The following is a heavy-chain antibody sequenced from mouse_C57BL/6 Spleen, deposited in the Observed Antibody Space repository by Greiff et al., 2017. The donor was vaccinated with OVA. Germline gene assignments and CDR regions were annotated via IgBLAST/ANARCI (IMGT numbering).Heavy chain of an antibody. D-gene: IGHD2-13*01. CDR2: IYPGSGST. V-gene: IGHV1-55*01. CDR1: GYTFTSYW. J-gene: IGHJ4*01. Sequence: QVQLQQPGAELVKPGASVKMSCKASGYTFTSYWITWVKQRPGQGLEWIGDIYPGSGSTNYNEKFKSKATLTVDTSSSTAYMQLSSLTSVDSAVYYCARGLQPRAMDYWGQGTSVTVSS. CDR3: ARGLQPRAMDY.